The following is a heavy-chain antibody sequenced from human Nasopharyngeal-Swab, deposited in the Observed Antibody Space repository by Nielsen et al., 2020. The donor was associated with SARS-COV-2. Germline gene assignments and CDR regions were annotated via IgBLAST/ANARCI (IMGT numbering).Heavy chain of an antibody. V-gene: IGHV3-33*01. D-gene: IGHD6-6*01. Sequence: GGSLRLSCAASGFTFSSYGTHWVRQAPGKGLEWVAVIWYDGSNKYYADSVKGRFTISRDNSKNTLYLQMNSLRAEDTAVYYCARDGVVGSSSRWGAHDYWGQGTLVTVSS. J-gene: IGHJ4*02. CDR1: GFTFSSYG. CDR3: ARDGVVGSSSRWGAHDY. CDR2: IWYDGSNK.